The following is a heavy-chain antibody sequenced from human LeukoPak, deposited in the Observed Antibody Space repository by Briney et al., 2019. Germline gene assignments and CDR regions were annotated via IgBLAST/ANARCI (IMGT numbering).Heavy chain of an antibody. CDR3: ARDRTPVAPGGYHDAFDI. Sequence: ASVKVSCKASGYTFTSYGISWVRQAPGQGLEWMGWISAYNGNTNYAQKLQGRVTMTTDTSTSTAYMELRSLRSDDTAVYYCARDRTPVAPGGYHDAFDIWGQGTMVTVSS. CDR2: ISAYNGNT. V-gene: IGHV1-18*01. J-gene: IGHJ3*02. CDR1: GYTFTSYG. D-gene: IGHD6-19*01.